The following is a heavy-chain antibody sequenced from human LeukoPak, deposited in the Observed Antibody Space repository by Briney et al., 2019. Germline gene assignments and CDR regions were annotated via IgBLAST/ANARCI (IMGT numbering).Heavy chain of an antibody. J-gene: IGHJ4*02. Sequence: PGGSLRLSCSVSGFSVSDGYMTWVRQAPGKGLEWVSVLYFASNTYYADSVKGRFTISRDNSKNTLYLQMNYLRPEDMAVYYCARDFTLMNWGQGALVTVSS. CDR3: ARDFTLMN. CDR2: LYFASNT. V-gene: IGHV3-66*01. CDR1: GFSVSDGY.